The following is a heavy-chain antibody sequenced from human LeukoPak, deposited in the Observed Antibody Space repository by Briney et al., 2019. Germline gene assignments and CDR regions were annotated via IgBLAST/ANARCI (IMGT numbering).Heavy chain of an antibody. CDR1: GFTFSIYW. CDR2: INSDGSST. Sequence: GGSLRLSCAASGFTFSIYWGHWVRQAPGKGLVWVSSINSDGSSTSYADSVKGRFTISRDNAKNTLYLQMNTLRAEDTAVYYCASLDYWGQGTPVTVSS. V-gene: IGHV3-74*01. J-gene: IGHJ4*02. CDR3: ASLDY.